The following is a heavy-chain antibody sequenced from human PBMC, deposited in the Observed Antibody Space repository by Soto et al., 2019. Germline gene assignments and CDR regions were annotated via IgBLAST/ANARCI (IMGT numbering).Heavy chain of an antibody. CDR1: GFTFSGSA. D-gene: IGHD6-6*01. Sequence: PGGSLRLSCAASGFTFSGSAMHWVRQASGKGLEWVGRIRSKANSYATAYAASVKGRFTISRDDSKNTAYLQMNSLKTEDTAVYYCTSVVSSRAARPRVYWGQGTLVTVSS. CDR3: TSVVSSRAARPRVY. CDR2: IRSKANSYAT. V-gene: IGHV3-73*01. J-gene: IGHJ4*02.